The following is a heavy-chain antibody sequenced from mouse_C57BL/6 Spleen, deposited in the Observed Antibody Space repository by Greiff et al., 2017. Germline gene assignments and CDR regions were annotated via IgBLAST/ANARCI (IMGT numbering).Heavy chain of an antibody. J-gene: IGHJ2*01. Sequence: VQLQESGPELVKPGASVKISCKASGYAFSSSWMNWVKQRPGQGLEWIGRIYPGDGDTNYNGKFKGKATLTADKSSSTAYMQLSSLTSEDSAVYFCAIYSNYFDYWGQGTTLTVSS. D-gene: IGHD2-5*01. CDR1: GYAFSSSW. V-gene: IGHV1-82*01. CDR2: IYPGDGDT. CDR3: AIYSNYFDY.